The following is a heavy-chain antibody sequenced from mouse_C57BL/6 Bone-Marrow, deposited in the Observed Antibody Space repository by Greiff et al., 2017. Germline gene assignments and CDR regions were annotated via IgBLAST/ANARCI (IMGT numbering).Heavy chain of an antibody. D-gene: IGHD1-1*01. J-gene: IGHJ2*01. CDR2: IYPGSGST. CDR3: ATTVVASRYYFDY. Sequence: VQLQQPGAELVKPGASVKMSCKASGYTFTSYWITWVKQRPGQGLEWIGDIYPGSGSTNYNEKFKSKATLTVDTSSSTAYMQLSSLTSEDSAVYYCATTVVASRYYFDYWGQGTTLTVSS. CDR1: GYTFTSYW. V-gene: IGHV1-55*01.